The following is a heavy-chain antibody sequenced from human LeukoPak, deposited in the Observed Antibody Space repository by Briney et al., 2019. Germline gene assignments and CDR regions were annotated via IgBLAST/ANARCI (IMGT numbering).Heavy chain of an antibody. CDR1: GYTFTSYD. D-gene: IGHD1-26*01. Sequence: ASVKVSCKASGYTFTSYDINWVRQATGQGLEWMGWMNPNSGNTGYAQKFQGRVTMTRNTSISTAYMELSSLRSEDTAVYYCARAEPQNLVGAPAYNWFDPWGQGTLVTVSS. CDR3: ARAEPQNLVGAPAYNWFDP. CDR2: MNPNSGNT. V-gene: IGHV1-8*01. J-gene: IGHJ5*02.